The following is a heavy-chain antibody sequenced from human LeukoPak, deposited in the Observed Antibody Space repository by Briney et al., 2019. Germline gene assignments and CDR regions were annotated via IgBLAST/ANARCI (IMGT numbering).Heavy chain of an antibody. CDR2: IIPIFGTA. J-gene: IGHJ6*02. CDR1: GGTFSSYA. Sequence: SVKVSCKASGGTFSSYAISWVRQAPGQGLEWMGGIIPIFGTANYAQKFQGRVTITADESTSTAYMELSSLRSEDTAVYYCASHKYCSSTSCYKYWFSDYYGMDVWGQGTTVTISS. CDR3: ASHKYCSSTSCYKYWFSDYYGMDV. D-gene: IGHD2-2*02. V-gene: IGHV1-69*13.